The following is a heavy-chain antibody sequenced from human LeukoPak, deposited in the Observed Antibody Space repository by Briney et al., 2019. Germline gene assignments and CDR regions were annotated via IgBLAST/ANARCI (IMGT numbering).Heavy chain of an antibody. CDR1: GFTFSSYN. CDR2: ITSSSSYV. V-gene: IGHV3-21*01. Sequence: GGSLRLSCEASGFTFSSYNMNWVRQAPGKRLEWVSSITSSSSYVFYADSVKGRFTISRDNAKNSLYLQMNSLRAEDTAVYYCAELGITMIGGVWGKGTTVTISS. D-gene: IGHD3-10*02. J-gene: IGHJ6*04. CDR3: AELGITMIGGV.